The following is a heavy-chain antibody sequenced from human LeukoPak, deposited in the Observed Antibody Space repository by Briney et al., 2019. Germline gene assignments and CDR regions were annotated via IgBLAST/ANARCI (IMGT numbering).Heavy chain of an antibody. CDR2: ISGSGDST. D-gene: IGHD3-22*01. Sequence: PGGSLRLSCAASGFTFSSFAMSWVRQAPGKGLEWVSGISGSGDSTYYADSVKGRFTISRDNSKNTLFLQMNSLRAEDTAVYYCSKYFYDSSTYSFHYWGQGSLVTVSS. CDR3: SKYFYDSSTYSFHY. V-gene: IGHV3-23*01. J-gene: IGHJ4*02. CDR1: GFTFSSFA.